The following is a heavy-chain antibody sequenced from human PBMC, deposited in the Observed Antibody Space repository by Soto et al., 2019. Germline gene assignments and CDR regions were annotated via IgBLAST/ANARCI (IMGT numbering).Heavy chain of an antibody. J-gene: IGHJ3*02. CDR1: GGSISSSHW. CDR2: IFHSGST. CDR3: ARSPSSIWFGGGAFDI. Sequence: QVQLQESGPGLVKPSGTLSLTCAVSGGSISSSHWWTWVRQPPGNGLDWIGEIFHSGSTNYNPSLRSRVTIALAKSRNHFSLTLRSVTAADTAVYYCARSPSSIWFGGGAFDIWGQGTMVTVSS. V-gene: IGHV4-4*02. D-gene: IGHD6-13*01.